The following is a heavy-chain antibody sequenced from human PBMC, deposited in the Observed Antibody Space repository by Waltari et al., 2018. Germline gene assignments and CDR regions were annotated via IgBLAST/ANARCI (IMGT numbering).Heavy chain of an antibody. J-gene: IGHJ4*02. V-gene: IGHV1-69-2*01. CDR3: AVTTMTGEIDS. D-gene: IGHD3-16*01. CDR1: GYSFTDSY. CDR2: IDPEDDEI. Sequence: EVRLVQSGGEGKKPGATVTISCKAAGYSFTDSYMHWVRQAPGKGLEWMGSIDPEDDEIIDAEKLQGSITISAATSTDTAYMGLSRLRSDAMSVYYCAVTTMTGEIDSWGQGTQVTVSS.